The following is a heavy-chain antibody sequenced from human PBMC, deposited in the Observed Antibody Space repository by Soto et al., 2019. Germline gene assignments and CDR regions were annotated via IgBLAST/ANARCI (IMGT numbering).Heavy chain of an antibody. D-gene: IGHD2-2*01. J-gene: IGHJ5*02. Sequence: QVQLVQSGAEVKKPGASVKVSCKASGYTFTSYDISWVRQAPGQGLEWMGWISAYNGNTNYAQKPQGRVTMTTDTSTNTAYMELRSLRSDDTAVYYCARDKEPAAIHNWFDPWGQGTLVTVSS. CDR3: ARDKEPAAIHNWFDP. CDR1: GYTFTSYD. V-gene: IGHV1-18*01. CDR2: ISAYNGNT.